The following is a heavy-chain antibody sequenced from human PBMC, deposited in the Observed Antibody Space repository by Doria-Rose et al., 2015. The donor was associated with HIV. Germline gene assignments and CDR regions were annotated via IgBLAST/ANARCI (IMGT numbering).Heavy chain of an antibody. V-gene: IGHV3-9*01. CDR1: GFSFESYA. D-gene: IGHD3-3*01. CDR2: ISWDSGAK. CDR3: AKAPIIGPKYYFYMDV. J-gene: IGHJ6*03. Sequence: VQLVQSGGGLVQPGRSLRLSCVGSGFSFESYAMHWVRLAPGKGLEWVAGISWDSGAKSNADSVDGRFTISRDNAKKSVYLEMRSLRPEDTAFYYCAKAPIIGPKYYFYMDVWGKGTSVTVSS.